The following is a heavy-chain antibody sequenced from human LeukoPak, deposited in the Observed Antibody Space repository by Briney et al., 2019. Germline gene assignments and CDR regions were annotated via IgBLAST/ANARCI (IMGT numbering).Heavy chain of an antibody. V-gene: IGHV4-59*01. CDR1: GGSISSFY. J-gene: IGHJ4*02. CDR2: IYYSGST. CDR3: ARAVADLLPFDY. Sequence: SETLSLTCTVSGGSISSFYWSWIRQPPGRGLEWIGYIYYSGSTYYNPSLKSRVTISVDTSKNQFSLKLNSVTAADTAVYYCARAVADLLPFDYWGQGTLVTVSS. D-gene: IGHD3-22*01.